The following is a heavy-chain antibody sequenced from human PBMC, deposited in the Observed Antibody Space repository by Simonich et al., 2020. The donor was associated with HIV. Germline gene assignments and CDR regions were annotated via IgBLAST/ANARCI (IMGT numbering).Heavy chain of an antibody. Sequence: QPQLQESGPGLVKPSETLSLTCTVSGASITYSSSYYWGWIRQPPGKGLEWIGNIHYSGITYYSPSLKSRVTISVDTSKNQFSLKLSSVTAADTAVYYCARQTSVGPTMIVPYYFDYWGQGTLVTVSS. J-gene: IGHJ4*02. CDR1: GASITYSSSYY. V-gene: IGHV4-39*01. CDR2: IHYSGIT. CDR3: ARQTSVGPTMIVPYYFDY. D-gene: IGHD3-22*01.